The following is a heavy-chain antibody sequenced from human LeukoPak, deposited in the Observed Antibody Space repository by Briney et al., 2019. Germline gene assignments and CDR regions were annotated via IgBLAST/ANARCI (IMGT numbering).Heavy chain of an antibody. Sequence: SETLSLTCAVYGGSFSGYYWSRIRQPPGKGLEWIGEINHSGSTNYNPSLKSRVTISVDTSKNQFSLKLSSVTAADTAVYYCARGGYCSSTSCYAFDIWGQGTMVTVSS. CDR2: INHSGST. CDR1: GGSFSGYY. V-gene: IGHV4-34*01. D-gene: IGHD2-2*01. CDR3: ARGGYCSSTSCYAFDI. J-gene: IGHJ3*02.